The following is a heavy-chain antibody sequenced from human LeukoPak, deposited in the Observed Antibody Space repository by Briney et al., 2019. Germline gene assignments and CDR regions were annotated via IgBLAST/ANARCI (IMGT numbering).Heavy chain of an antibody. CDR1: GFTFSSYG. CDR3: AKSNGWYDY. J-gene: IGHJ4*02. V-gene: IGHV3-30*18. Sequence: GGSLRPSCAASGFTFSSYGMHWVRQAPGKGLEWVAVISYDGSNKYYADSVKGRFTISRDNSKNTLYLQMNSLRAEDTAVYYCAKSNGWYDYWGQGTLVTVSS. D-gene: IGHD6-19*01. CDR2: ISYDGSNK.